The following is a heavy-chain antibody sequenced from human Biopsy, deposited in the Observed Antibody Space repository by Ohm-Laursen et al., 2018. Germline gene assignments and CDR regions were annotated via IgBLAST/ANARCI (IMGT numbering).Heavy chain of an antibody. CDR3: ARDDAVTVIRGLYY. D-gene: IGHD2-21*02. V-gene: IGHV4-59*01. J-gene: IGHJ4*02. Sequence: GTLSLTCGVYGGSFSGYYCNWIRQPPGKGLEWIGYIYYSGTTDYSPSLKSRVTISIDKSKNQFFLKLSSVTAEDTAVYYCARDDAVTVIRGLYYWGQGALVTVSS. CDR1: GGSFSGYY. CDR2: IYYSGTT.